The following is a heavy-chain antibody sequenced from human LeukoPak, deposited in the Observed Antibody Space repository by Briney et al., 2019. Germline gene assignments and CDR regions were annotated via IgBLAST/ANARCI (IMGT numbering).Heavy chain of an antibody. Sequence: GRSLRLSCAASGFSVSSDYMTWVRQAPGKGLEWVSVIYSGGSTYYADSVKGRFTISRDNSKNTLYLQMNNVRVEDTAVYFCARYHTALNYWGQGTLVTASS. CDR2: IYSGGST. V-gene: IGHV3-53*01. D-gene: IGHD5-18*01. CDR1: GFSVSSDY. J-gene: IGHJ4*02. CDR3: ARYHTALNY.